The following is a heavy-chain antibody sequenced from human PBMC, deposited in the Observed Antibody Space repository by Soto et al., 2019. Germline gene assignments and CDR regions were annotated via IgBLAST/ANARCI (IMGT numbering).Heavy chain of an antibody. CDR1: GFTFSSYS. CDR2: ISSSSSYI. J-gene: IGHJ3*02. CDR3: AKEMATVFDAFDI. Sequence: PGGSLRLSCAASGFTFSSYSMNWVRQAPGKGLEWVSSISSSSSYIYYADSVKGRFTISRDSAKNSLYLQMNSLRAEDTAVYYCAKEMATVFDAFDIWGQGTMVTVSS. V-gene: IGHV3-21*01. D-gene: IGHD4-4*01.